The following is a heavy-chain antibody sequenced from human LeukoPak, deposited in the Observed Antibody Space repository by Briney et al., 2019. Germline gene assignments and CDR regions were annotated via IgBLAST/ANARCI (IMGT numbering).Heavy chain of an antibody. D-gene: IGHD5-12*01. CDR2: MNPNSGNT. Sequence: GSSVKVSCKASGGTFSSYAISWVRQAPGQGLEWMGWMNPNSGNTGYAQKFQGRVTITRNTSITTAYMELSGLTSEDTAVYYCGSYSGYAQWGQGTLVTVSS. J-gene: IGHJ4*02. V-gene: IGHV1-8*03. CDR3: GSYSGYAQ. CDR1: GGTFSSYA.